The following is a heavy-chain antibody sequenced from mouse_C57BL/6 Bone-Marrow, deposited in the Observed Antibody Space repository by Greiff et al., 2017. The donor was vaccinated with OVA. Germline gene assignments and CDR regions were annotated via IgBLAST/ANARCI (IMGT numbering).Heavy chain of an antibody. D-gene: IGHD1-1*01. CDR2: IRNKPNGSTT. CDR1: GFTFTNYY. CDR3: ARYKGRVAVDYFDY. J-gene: IGHJ2*01. V-gene: IGHV7-3*01. Sequence: EVQVVESGGGLVQPGDSLSLSCAASGFTFTNYYMSCVRQPPGKALEWLAFIRNKPNGSTTEYSASVKGRFTISRDNSQSILYLQMNALRAEDSATYYCARYKGRVAVDYFDYWGQGTALTVSS.